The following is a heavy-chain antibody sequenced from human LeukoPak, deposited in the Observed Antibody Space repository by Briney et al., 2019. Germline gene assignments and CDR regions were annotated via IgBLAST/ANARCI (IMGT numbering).Heavy chain of an antibody. Sequence: PSRTLSLTCAVSGGSIISGGYSWSWIRQPPGKGLEWIGYIYHSGSTYYNPSLKSRVTISVDRSKNQFSLKLSSVTAADTAVYYCASSAAMADGFDYWGQGTLVTVSS. CDR1: GGSIISGGYS. CDR2: IYHSGST. CDR3: ASSAAMADGFDY. J-gene: IGHJ4*02. D-gene: IGHD5-18*01. V-gene: IGHV4-30-2*01.